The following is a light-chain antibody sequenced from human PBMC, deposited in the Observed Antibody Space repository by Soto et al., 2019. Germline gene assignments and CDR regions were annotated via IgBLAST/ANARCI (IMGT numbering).Light chain of an antibody. J-gene: IGLJ2*01. CDR2: EVS. Sequence: QSALTQPPSASGSPGQSVTISCTGTSSDVGGYNFVSWYQQHPDKAPKLMIYEVSKRPSGVPDRFSGSKSGNTASLTVSGLQAEDEADYYCSSYGGRSNVVFGGGTKLTVL. V-gene: IGLV2-8*01. CDR3: SSYGGRSNVV. CDR1: SSDVGGYNF.